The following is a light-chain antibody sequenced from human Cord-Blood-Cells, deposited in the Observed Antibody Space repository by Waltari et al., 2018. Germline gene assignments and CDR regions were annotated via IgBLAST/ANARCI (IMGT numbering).Light chain of an antibody. V-gene: IGKV1-39*01. Sequence: DIQMTQSPSSLSASVGDRVTITCRASQSISSYLNWYQQKPGKAPKLLIYAASSLQSGVPSRFSGSGSVTDFTLTISSLQPEEFATYYCQQSYSTPPYSFGQGTKLEIK. CDR3: QQSYSTPPYS. J-gene: IGKJ2*03. CDR1: QSISSY. CDR2: AAS.